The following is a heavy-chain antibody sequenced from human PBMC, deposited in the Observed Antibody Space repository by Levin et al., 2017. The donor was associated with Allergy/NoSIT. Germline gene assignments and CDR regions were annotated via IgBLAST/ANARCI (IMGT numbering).Heavy chain of an antibody. V-gene: IGHV1-18*01. CDR1: GFSFSSFA. D-gene: IGHD2-8*01. CDR2: ISPYTGDT. J-gene: IGHJ3*01. Sequence: ASVKVSCKASGFSFSSFAFTWVRQAPGQGLEWMGWISPYTGDTKFAQKLQDRVSMTTDTPTSTVYMELRNLTSDDTAVYYCSREMAETAADTFDFWGQGRMIVVSS. CDR3: SREMAETAADTFDF.